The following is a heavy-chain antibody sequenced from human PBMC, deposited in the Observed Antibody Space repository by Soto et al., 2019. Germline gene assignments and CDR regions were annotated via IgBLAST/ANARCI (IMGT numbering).Heavy chain of an antibody. CDR2: IYYRGST. D-gene: IGHD2-8*01. J-gene: IGHJ3*02. V-gene: IGHV4-31*03. Sequence: QVQLQESGPGLVKPSQTLSLTCTVSGGSISSGGYYWSWIRQHPGKGLEWIGYIYYRGSTYYNPSLKSRGTISGDTSKTQFSLKLSSVTSADTAVYYCASVRMTRDAFDIWGQGTMVTVSS. CDR1: GGSISSGGYY. CDR3: ASVRMTRDAFDI.